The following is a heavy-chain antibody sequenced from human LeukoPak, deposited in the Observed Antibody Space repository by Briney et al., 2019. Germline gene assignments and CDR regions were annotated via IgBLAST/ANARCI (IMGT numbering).Heavy chain of an antibody. CDR3: ARRSALDYYYYGMDV. J-gene: IGHJ6*02. Sequence: XETLSLTCTVSGGSISSYYWSWIRQPPGKGLEWIGYIYYSGSTNYNPSLKSRVTISIDTSKNQFSLKLSSVTAADTAVYYCARRSALDYYYYGMDVWGQGTTVTVSS. CDR2: IYYSGST. V-gene: IGHV4-59*01. CDR1: GGSISSYY.